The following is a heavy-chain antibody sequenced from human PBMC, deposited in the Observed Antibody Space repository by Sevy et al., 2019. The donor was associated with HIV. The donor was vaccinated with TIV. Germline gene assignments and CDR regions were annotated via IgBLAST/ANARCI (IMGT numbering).Heavy chain of an antibody. D-gene: IGHD2-2*01. V-gene: IGHV3-7*03. CDR1: VFMFSNYW. J-gene: IGHJ6*02. Sequence: GGSLRLSCVASVFMFSNYWMSWVRQAPGKGLEWVANIKRDGSEKYYVASVKGRFTISRDNAKNSLYLQMNSLRVEDTAVYYCARDCSSTSCLWGMDVWGPGTTVTVSS. CDR3: ARDCSSTSCLWGMDV. CDR2: IKRDGSEK.